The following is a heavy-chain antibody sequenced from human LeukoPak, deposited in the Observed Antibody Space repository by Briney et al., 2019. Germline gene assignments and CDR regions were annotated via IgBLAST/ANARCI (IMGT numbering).Heavy chain of an antibody. V-gene: IGHV4-59*01. J-gene: IGHJ4*02. CDR1: GGSISSYY. CDR3: ARSGLWGYFDY. CDR2: IYYSGST. D-gene: IGHD5-18*01. Sequence: KPSETLSLTCTVYGGSISSYYWSWIRQPPGKGLEWIGYIYYSGSTNYNPSLKSRVTISVDTSKNQFSLKLSSVTAADTAVYYCARSGLWGYFDYWGQGTLVTVSS.